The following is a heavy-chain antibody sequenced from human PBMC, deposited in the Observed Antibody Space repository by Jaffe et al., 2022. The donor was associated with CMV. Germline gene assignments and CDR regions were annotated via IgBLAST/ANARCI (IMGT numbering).Heavy chain of an antibody. D-gene: IGHD6-19*01. CDR2: ISWNSGSI. CDR3: AKATGGSSGWYHVDY. CDR1: GFTFDDYA. V-gene: IGHV3-9*01. J-gene: IGHJ4*02. Sequence: EVQLVESGGGLVQPGRSLRLSCAASGFTFDDYAMHWVRQAPGKGLEWVSGISWNSGSIGYADSVKGRFTISRDNAKNSLYLQMNSLRAEDTALYYCAKATGGSSGWYHVDYWGQGTLVTVSS.